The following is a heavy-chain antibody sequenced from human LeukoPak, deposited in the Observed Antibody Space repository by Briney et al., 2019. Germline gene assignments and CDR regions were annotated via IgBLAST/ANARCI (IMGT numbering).Heavy chain of an antibody. CDR2: INPNSGGT. CDR3: ARGIVVVPAGGWFDP. CDR1: GYTFTGYY. J-gene: IGHJ5*02. Sequence: ASVKVSCKASGYTFTGYYMHWVRQAPGQGLEWMGWINPNSGGTNYAQKFQGRVTMTRDTSISTAYMELSRLRSDGTAVYYCARGIVVVPAGGWFDPWGQGTLVTVSS. V-gene: IGHV1-2*02. D-gene: IGHD2-2*01.